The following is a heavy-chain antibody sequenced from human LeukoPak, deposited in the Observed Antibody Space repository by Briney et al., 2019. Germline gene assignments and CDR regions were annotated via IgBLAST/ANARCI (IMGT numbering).Heavy chain of an antibody. D-gene: IGHD2-2*01. CDR1: GFTVSSNY. CDR2: IYSGGST. CDR3: AKSLGAAAMYVQIDY. Sequence: GGSLRLSCAASGFTVSSNYMSWVRQAPGKGLEWVSVIYSGGSTYYADSVKGRFTISRDNSKNTLYLQMNSLRAEDTAVYYCAKSLGAAAMYVQIDYWGQGTLVTVSS. V-gene: IGHV3-53*01. J-gene: IGHJ4*02.